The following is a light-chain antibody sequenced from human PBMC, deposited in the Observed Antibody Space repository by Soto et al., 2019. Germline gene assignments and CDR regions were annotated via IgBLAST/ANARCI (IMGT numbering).Light chain of an antibody. CDR3: LQNYTYHRT. J-gene: IGKJ1*01. CDR1: QDIGND. Sequence: AIQMTQSPSSLSASVGDRVSITCRTSQDIGNDLGWYQKKPGEAPKLLVFAASTLHTGVPSRFSGSGSGTYFTLTINGLQPEDSATYYCLQNYTYHRTFGQGTKVDIK. V-gene: IGKV1-6*01. CDR2: AAS.